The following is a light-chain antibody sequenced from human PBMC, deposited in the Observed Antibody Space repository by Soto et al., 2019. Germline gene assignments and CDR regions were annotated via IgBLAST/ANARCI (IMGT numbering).Light chain of an antibody. Sequence: VMTQSPATLSVSPGERVTLSCRASQSVATNLAWYQQRPGQAPRLLIYGASKRAIGLPARFSGSGSGTDFTLTISNLQAEDVAVYYCQQFYSRPPWTFGQGTKVDI. CDR1: QSVATN. CDR2: GAS. V-gene: IGKV3-15*01. CDR3: QQFYSRPPWT. J-gene: IGKJ1*01.